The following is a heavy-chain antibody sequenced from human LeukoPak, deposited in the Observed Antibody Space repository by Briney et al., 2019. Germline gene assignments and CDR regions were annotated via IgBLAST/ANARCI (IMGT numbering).Heavy chain of an antibody. V-gene: IGHV3-23*01. CDR3: ANHNLYSSGWAYYFDY. Sequence: GGSLRLSCAASGFTFSRYAMTWVRQAPGKGLEWFSSISASGGNTYYADSVKGRFTISRDNSKNTLYLQMNSLRAEDTAVYYCANHNLYSSGWAYYFDYWGQGTLVTVSS. CDR1: GFTFSRYA. D-gene: IGHD6-19*01. CDR2: ISASGGNT. J-gene: IGHJ4*02.